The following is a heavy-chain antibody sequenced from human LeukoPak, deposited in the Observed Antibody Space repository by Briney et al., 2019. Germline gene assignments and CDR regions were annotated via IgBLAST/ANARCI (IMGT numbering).Heavy chain of an antibody. CDR2: IKQDGSEK. Sequence: GGSLRLSCAASGSTFSSYWMSWVRQAPGKGLEWVANIKQDGSEKYYVDSVKGRFTISRDNAKNSLYLQMNSLRAEDTAVYYCARDFSYDSRLDVWGKGTTVTVSS. CDR3: ARDFSYDSRLDV. J-gene: IGHJ6*04. CDR1: GSTFSSYW. V-gene: IGHV3-7*01. D-gene: IGHD3-22*01.